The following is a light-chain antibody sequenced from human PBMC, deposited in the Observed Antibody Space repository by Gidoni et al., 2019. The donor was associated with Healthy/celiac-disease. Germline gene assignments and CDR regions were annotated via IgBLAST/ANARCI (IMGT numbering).Light chain of an antibody. CDR3: QQSYSTLLYT. V-gene: IGKV1-39*01. Sequence: DIQLTQSPSSLSASVGDRVTITCRASQSISSYFNWYQQKPGKAPKLLIYAASSLQSGVPSRFGGSGSGTDFTLTISSLQPEDFATHYCQQSYSTLLYTFGQGTKLEIK. CDR1: QSISSY. J-gene: IGKJ2*01. CDR2: AAS.